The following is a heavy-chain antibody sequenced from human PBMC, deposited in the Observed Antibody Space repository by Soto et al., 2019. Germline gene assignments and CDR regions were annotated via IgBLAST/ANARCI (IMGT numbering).Heavy chain of an antibody. Sequence: SETLSLTCTVSGGSISSGGYYWSWIRQHPGKGLEWIGYIYYSGSTYYNPSLKSRVTISVDTSKNQFSLKLSSVTAADTAVYYCARGITIFGVPLGPHFDYWGQGTLVTVSS. V-gene: IGHV4-31*03. J-gene: IGHJ4*02. CDR3: ARGITIFGVPLGPHFDY. CDR2: IYYSGST. CDR1: GGSISSGGYY. D-gene: IGHD3-3*01.